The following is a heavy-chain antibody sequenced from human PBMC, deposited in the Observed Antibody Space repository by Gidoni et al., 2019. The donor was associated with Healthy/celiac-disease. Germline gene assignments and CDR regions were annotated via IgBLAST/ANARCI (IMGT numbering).Heavy chain of an antibody. V-gene: IGHV5-51*01. Sequence: EVQLVQSGAEVKKPGESLKISCKGSGYSFTSYWIGWVRQMPGKGLEWMGIIYPGDSDTRYSTSFQGQVTISADKSISTAYLQWSSLKASDTAMYYCARQSPYGDYDNNWFDPWGQGTLVTVSS. CDR2: IYPGDSDT. CDR1: GYSFTSYW. CDR3: ARQSPYGDYDNNWFDP. J-gene: IGHJ5*02. D-gene: IGHD4-17*01.